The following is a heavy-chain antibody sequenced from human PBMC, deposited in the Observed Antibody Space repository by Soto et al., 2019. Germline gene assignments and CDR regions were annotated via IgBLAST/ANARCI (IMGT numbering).Heavy chain of an antibody. D-gene: IGHD4-17*01. CDR2: MYYSGST. Sequence: SETLSLTCNFSGGSISSYYWSWIRQPPGKGLEWIGYMYYSGSTNYNPSLKSRVTISLDTSKNQFSLKRNSVTAADTAIYYCGRNPTVTAFDYWGKATMGAVS. V-gene: IGHV4-59*08. J-gene: IGHJ4*02. CDR1: GGSISSYY. CDR3: GRNPTVTAFDY.